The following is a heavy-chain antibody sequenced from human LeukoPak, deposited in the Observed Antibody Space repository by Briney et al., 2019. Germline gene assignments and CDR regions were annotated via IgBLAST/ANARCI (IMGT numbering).Heavy chain of an antibody. D-gene: IGHD6-19*01. CDR1: GFTVSSNY. CDR2: ISADGTEK. CDR3: ARDAPYSGGCCAFDI. Sequence: PGGSLRLSCAASGFTVSSNYMSWVRQAPGKGLEWVAVISADGTEKYYADSVKGRFTMSRDNSKNTLYLQMNSLRTEDTAVYYCARDAPYSGGCCAFDIWGQGTMVTVSS. V-gene: IGHV3-30-3*01. J-gene: IGHJ3*02.